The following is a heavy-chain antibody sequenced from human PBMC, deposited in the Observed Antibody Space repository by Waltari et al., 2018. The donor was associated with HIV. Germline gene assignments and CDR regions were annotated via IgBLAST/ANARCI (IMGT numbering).Heavy chain of an antibody. Sequence: QVQLQQWGAGLLKSSETLSLICAVYDGSLSGYYWAWIRQPPGRGLEWIGEVSHSGNTNYNPSLKTRVTVAIDTSKNQFSLKMRLLTAADTAMYFCARYCGRLTKDWFDPWGQGTLVSVS. V-gene: IGHV4-34*02. J-gene: IGHJ5*02. D-gene: IGHD2-21*01. CDR2: VSHSGNT. CDR3: ARYCGRLTKDWFDP. CDR1: DGSLSGYY.